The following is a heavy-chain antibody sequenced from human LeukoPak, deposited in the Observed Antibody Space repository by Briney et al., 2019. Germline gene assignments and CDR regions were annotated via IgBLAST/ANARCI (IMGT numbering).Heavy chain of an antibody. Sequence: ASVRVSCKVSGYTLTELSMHWVRQAPGKGLELMGGFDPEDGETIYAQKFQGRVTMTEDTSTDTAYMELSSLRSEDTAVYYCATPGPVLLWFGELLRWGQGTLVTVSS. D-gene: IGHD3-10*01. V-gene: IGHV1-24*01. CDR2: FDPEDGET. CDR3: ATPGPVLLWFGELLR. CDR1: GYTLTELS. J-gene: IGHJ4*02.